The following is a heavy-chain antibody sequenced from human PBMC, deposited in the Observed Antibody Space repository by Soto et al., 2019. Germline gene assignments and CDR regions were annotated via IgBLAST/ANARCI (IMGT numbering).Heavy chain of an antibody. CDR3: SRRWSAQAY. V-gene: IGHV3-11*05. CDR2: LSPNIDHT. Sequence: QVQLVESGGGLVKPGGSLRLSCAASGFIFKDYYMTWIRQAPGKGLEWLSDLSPNIDHTHIADSIKGRFTISRDNAKNSLFLQMDSLRVDDTAVYYCSRRWSAQAYWGQGNLVIVSS. CDR1: GFIFKDYY. D-gene: IGHD1-26*01. J-gene: IGHJ1*01.